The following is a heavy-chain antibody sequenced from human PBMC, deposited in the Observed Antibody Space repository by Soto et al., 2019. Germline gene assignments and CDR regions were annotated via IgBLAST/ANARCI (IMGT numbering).Heavy chain of an antibody. CDR3: ARLYCSSTSCRRMPDYYYYGMDV. CDR2: IYPGDSDT. V-gene: IGHV5-51*01. Sequence: GVSLKISGKGSGYGFTSNWVGGVRQMPGKGLEWMGFIYPGDSDTRYSPSFQGQVTISADKSISTAYLQWSSLKASDTPMYYCARLYCSSTSCRRMPDYYYYGMDVWGQGTTVTVSS. J-gene: IGHJ6*02. CDR1: GYGFTSNW. D-gene: IGHD2-2*01.